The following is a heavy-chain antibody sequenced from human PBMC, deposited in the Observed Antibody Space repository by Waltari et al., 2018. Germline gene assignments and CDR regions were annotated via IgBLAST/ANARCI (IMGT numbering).Heavy chain of an antibody. CDR2: IHPYSCGT. Sequence: QVQLMQSGAEVEKPGASVKVSCTTSGFTFTGSYIHWVWQAPGRGIEFLGWIHPYSCGTNYAPKFHGSVTMTRDTSTATAYMHPTRLRSDDTAVYYCATDHYGGNYDYFDHWGQGTLITVSS. D-gene: IGHD4-17*01. CDR1: GFTFTGSY. CDR3: ATDHYGGNYDYFDH. V-gene: IGHV1-2*02. J-gene: IGHJ4*02.